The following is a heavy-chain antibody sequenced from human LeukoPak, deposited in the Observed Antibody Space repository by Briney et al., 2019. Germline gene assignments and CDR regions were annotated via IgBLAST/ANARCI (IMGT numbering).Heavy chain of an antibody. Sequence: GGSLRLSCAASGFTFTNYAMSWVRQAPGKGLEWVSAISGSGGSTYYADSVKGRFTISRDNAKNSLYLQMNSLRAEDTAVYYCAKGTGFHDSRGYYHYWGQGTLVTVSS. D-gene: IGHD3-22*01. V-gene: IGHV3-23*01. CDR3: AKGTGFHDSRGYYHY. J-gene: IGHJ4*02. CDR1: GFTFTNYA. CDR2: ISGSGGST.